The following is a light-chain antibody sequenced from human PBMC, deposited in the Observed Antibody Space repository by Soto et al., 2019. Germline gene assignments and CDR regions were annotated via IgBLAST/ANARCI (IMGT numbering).Light chain of an antibody. CDR1: QSVLYSSNNKNY. J-gene: IGKJ1*01. V-gene: IGKV4-1*01. Sequence: DIVMTQSPDSLAVSLGERATINCKSSQSVLYSSNNKNYLAWYQQKPGQPPKLLIYWASTRESGVPDRFRGSGSGTDFTPTISSLHAEDVSVYYCQHYYSTPFTFGQGPKVEIK. CDR2: WAS. CDR3: QHYYSTPFT.